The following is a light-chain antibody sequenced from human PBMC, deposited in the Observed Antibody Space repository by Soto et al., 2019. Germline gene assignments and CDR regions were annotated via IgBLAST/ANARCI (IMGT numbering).Light chain of an antibody. V-gene: IGLV1-44*01. CDR3: AAWDESLNGYV. CDR2: SNN. Sequence: QPVLTQPPSASGTPGQRVTISCSGSSSNIGSNTVNWYQQLPGTAPKLLIYSNNQRPSGVPDRFSGSKSGTSASLAISGLQSEEEADYYCAAWDESLNGYVFGTGTKLTVL. J-gene: IGLJ1*01. CDR1: SSNIGSNT.